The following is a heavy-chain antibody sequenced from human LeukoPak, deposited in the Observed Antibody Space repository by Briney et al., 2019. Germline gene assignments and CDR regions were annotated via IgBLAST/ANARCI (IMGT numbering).Heavy chain of an antibody. CDR2: VRNKPNSYTT. D-gene: IGHD5-24*01. Sequence: GGSLRLSCAASGFTFSDHYMDWVRQAPGKGLEWVGRVRNKPNSYTTEYAASVKGRFTSWRDDSKNSVYLQMTSLKAEDTAVYYCARGPPEISPPLDSWGQGTLVTVSS. V-gene: IGHV3-72*01. J-gene: IGHJ4*02. CDR1: GFTFSDHY. CDR3: ARGPPEISPPLDS.